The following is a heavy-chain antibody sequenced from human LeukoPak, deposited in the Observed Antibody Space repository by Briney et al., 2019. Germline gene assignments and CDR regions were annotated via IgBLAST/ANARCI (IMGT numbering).Heavy chain of an antibody. V-gene: IGHV3-33*01. J-gene: IGHJ4*02. D-gene: IGHD3-22*01. Sequence: GGSLRLSCAASGFTFSSYGMHWVRQAPGKGLEWVAVIWYDGTNKYYADSVKGRFTISRDNSKNTLFLQMNILRAEDTAVYYCARAAYDNSGYLTLWGQGTLVAVSS. CDR3: ARAAYDNSGYLTL. CDR1: GFTFSSYG. CDR2: IWYDGTNK.